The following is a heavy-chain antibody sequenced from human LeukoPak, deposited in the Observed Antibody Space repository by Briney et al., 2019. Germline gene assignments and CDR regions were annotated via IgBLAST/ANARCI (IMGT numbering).Heavy chain of an antibody. J-gene: IGHJ4*02. CDR3: ARYCTNGVCHTLDY. CDR2: IYYSGST. V-gene: IGHV4-39*07. CDR1: GGSISSSSYY. D-gene: IGHD2-8*01. Sequence: SETLSLTCTVSGGSISSSSYYWGWIRQPPGKGLEWIGSIYYSGSTYYNPSLKSRVTISVDRSKNQFSLKLSSVTAADTAVYYCARYCTNGVCHTLDYWGQGTLVTVSS.